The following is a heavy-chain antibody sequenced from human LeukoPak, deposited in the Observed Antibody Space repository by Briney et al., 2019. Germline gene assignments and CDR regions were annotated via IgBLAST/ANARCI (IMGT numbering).Heavy chain of an antibody. Sequence: GGSLRLSCAASGFTFSNYEMNWVRQAPGEGLEWVSYISRSGSSLKYADSVKGRFTISRDNAKSSMYLQMNSLRAEDTAVYYCARAPYYYYDSGSGTRVTGNPDYWGQGTLVTVSS. CDR2: ISRSGSSL. CDR3: ARAPYYYYDSGSGTRVTGNPDY. V-gene: IGHV3-48*03. CDR1: GFTFSNYE. J-gene: IGHJ4*02. D-gene: IGHD3-10*01.